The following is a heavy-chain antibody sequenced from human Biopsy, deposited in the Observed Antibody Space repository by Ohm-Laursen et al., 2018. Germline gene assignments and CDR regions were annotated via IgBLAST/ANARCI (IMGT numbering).Heavy chain of an antibody. V-gene: IGHV4-34*08. CDR1: GKTFSDYQ. CDR3: GNEVHGRDY. CDR2: INQAGTT. J-gene: IGHJ4*02. D-gene: IGHD2-15*01. Sequence: SDTLSLTCAVFGKTFSDYQWSWIRQPPGKGLEWIGQINQAGTTNYNPSLKSRLSISAEASKYEFSLRLTSVTAADTAVYLCGNEVHGRDYWGLGAQVTGSS.